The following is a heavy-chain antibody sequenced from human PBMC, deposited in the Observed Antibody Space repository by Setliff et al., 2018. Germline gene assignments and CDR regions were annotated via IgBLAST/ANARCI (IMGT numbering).Heavy chain of an antibody. CDR1: GYTFTTYD. Sequence: GASVKVSCKASGYTFTTYDIIWVRQATGQGLEWMGWINPNTGGTNYAQKFQGRVTMTRDTSISTAYMELSRLRSDDTAVYYCARGTSSSSWPEYFQHWGQGTLVTVSS. CDR3: ARGTSSSSWPEYFQH. D-gene: IGHD6-13*01. CDR2: INPNTGGT. V-gene: IGHV1-2*02. J-gene: IGHJ1*01.